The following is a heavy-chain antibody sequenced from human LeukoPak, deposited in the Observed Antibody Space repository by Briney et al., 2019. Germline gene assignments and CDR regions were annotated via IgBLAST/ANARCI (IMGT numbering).Heavy chain of an antibody. D-gene: IGHD7-27*01. V-gene: IGHV4-59*02. CDR2: IHHSGNS. J-gene: IGHJ5*02. Sequence: SETLSLTCTVSGASVTDYYWSWIRQSPGKGLEWISYIHHSGNSDYNPSLRSRVTTSLDPSKNQFSLNLISVTPADTAVYYCTRGHWGLQSWSQGTLVTVSS. CDR1: GASVTDYY. CDR3: TRGHWGLQS.